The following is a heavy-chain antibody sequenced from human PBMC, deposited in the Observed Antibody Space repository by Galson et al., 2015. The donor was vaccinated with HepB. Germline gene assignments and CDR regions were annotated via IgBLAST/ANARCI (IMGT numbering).Heavy chain of an antibody. Sequence: SLRLSCAASGFTFSGYAMHWVRQAPGKGLEWVAVISYDGSNKYYADSVKGRFTISRDNSKNTLYLQMNSLRAEDTAVYYCARDHRYSSSSGRFDYWGQGTLVTVSS. J-gene: IGHJ4*02. V-gene: IGHV3-30-3*01. D-gene: IGHD6-6*01. CDR1: GFTFSGYA. CDR3: ARDHRYSSSSGRFDY. CDR2: ISYDGSNK.